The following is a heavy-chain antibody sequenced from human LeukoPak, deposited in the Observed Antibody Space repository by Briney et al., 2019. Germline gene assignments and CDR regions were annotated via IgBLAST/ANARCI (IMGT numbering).Heavy chain of an antibody. V-gene: IGHV1-18*01. D-gene: IGHD2-2*01. CDR3: ARHRVVVAAAPPTWFDP. CDR1: GYTFTSYG. CDR2: ISAYNGNT. J-gene: IGHJ5*02. Sequence: ASVKVSCKASGYTFTSYGISWVRQAPGQGLEWMGWISAYNGNTNYAQKLQGRVTMTTDTSKSTAYMELRNLISDDTAVYYCARHRVVVAAAPPTWFDPWGQGTLVTVSS.